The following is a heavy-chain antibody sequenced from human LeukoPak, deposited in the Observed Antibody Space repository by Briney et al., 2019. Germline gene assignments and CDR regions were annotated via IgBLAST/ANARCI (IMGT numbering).Heavy chain of an antibody. D-gene: IGHD6-19*01. CDR1: GFTVRDNY. V-gene: IGHV3-53*01. J-gene: IGHJ3*02. CDR2: ISNGGNT. Sequence: GGSLRLSCAASGFTVRDNYMSWVRQAPGKGLECVSVISNGGNTYYADSVKGRFTISRDISKNTVYLQMNSLRAEDMAVYYCARGRGEVAGDTFDMWGQGAMVTVSS. CDR3: ARGRGEVAGDTFDM.